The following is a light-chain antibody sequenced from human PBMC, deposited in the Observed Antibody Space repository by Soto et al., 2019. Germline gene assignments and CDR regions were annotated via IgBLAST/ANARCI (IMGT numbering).Light chain of an antibody. Sequence: DIQMTQSPSSLSASVGDRVTITCRASQSPSSYVNWYQQKSGKAPKLLIYAVSSLPSGVPSRFSGSGSGTDFTLTISSLQPEDFATYFCLQTYSVPLTFGGGTKVEIK. CDR2: AVS. V-gene: IGKV1-39*01. CDR3: LQTYSVPLT. CDR1: QSPSSY. J-gene: IGKJ4*01.